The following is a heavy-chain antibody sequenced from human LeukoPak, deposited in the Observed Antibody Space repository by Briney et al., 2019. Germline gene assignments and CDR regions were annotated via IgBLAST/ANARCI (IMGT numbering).Heavy chain of an antibody. D-gene: IGHD3-10*01. CDR1: GFTFSSYG. J-gene: IGHJ4*02. Sequence: GGSLRLSCTASGFTFSSYGVHWVRQAPGKGLEWVAFIQYDGSNKYYADSVKGRFTISRDNSKNTLYLQMNSLRAEDTAVYYCAKTLYGTGSYYLFDYWGQGTLVTVSS. V-gene: IGHV3-30*02. CDR3: AKTLYGTGSYYLFDY. CDR2: IQYDGSNK.